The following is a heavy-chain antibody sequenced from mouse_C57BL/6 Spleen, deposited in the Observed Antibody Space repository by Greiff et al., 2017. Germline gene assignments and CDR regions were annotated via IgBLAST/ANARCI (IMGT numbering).Heavy chain of an antibody. D-gene: IGHD2-4*01. V-gene: IGHV1-52*01. Sequence: VQLQQPGAELVRPGSSVKLSCKASGYTFTSYWMHWVKQRPIQGLEWIGNIDPSDSETHYNQKFKDKATLTVDKSSSTAYMQLSSLTSEDSAVYYCARAYYDSTWFAYWGQGTLVTVSA. CDR2: IDPSDSET. J-gene: IGHJ3*01. CDR3: ARAYYDSTWFAY. CDR1: GYTFTSYW.